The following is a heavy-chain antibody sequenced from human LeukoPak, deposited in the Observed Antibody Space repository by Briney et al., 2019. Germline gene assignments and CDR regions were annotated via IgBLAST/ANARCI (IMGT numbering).Heavy chain of an antibody. CDR1: GFTFSRYS. J-gene: IGHJ6*02. CDR2: ISSSGGTI. CDR3: AGHGAVAGPYYYYGMDV. D-gene: IGHD6-19*01. V-gene: IGHV3-48*04. Sequence: PGGSLRLSCAASGFTFSRYSMSWVRQAPGKGLEWISYISSSGGTIFYADSVKGRFTISRDNAKNSLYLQMNSLRAEDTAVYYCAGHGAVAGPYYYYGMDVWGQGTTVTVSS.